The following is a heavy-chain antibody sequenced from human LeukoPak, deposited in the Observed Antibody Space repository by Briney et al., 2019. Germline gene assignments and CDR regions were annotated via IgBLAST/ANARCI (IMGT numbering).Heavy chain of an antibody. J-gene: IGHJ4*02. D-gene: IGHD6-19*01. Sequence: PSETLSLTCTVSGGSISNYYWSWIRQPAGKGLEWIGRIYTSGSTNYNPSLKSRVTMSVDTSKNQFSLKLSSVTAADTAVYYCACSSGWYKDYFDYWGQGTLVTVSS. CDR3: ACSSGWYKDYFDY. CDR2: IYTSGST. CDR1: GGSISNYY. V-gene: IGHV4-4*07.